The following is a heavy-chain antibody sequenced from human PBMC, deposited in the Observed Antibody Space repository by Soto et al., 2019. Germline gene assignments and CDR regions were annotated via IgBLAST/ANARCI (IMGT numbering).Heavy chain of an antibody. Sequence: EVQLLESGGGLVQPGGSLRLSCAASGFTFSSYAMTWFRQAPGKGLEWVSVISGTGGNTYYADSVKGRFTISRDNSKNTLSLQINSLRAEDTAGYYCAKAGRYCNTSSCTRLKDNWFDPWGQGTLVTVSS. CDR3: AKAGRYCNTSSCTRLKDNWFDP. J-gene: IGHJ5*02. CDR1: GFTFSSYA. CDR2: ISGTGGNT. V-gene: IGHV3-23*01. D-gene: IGHD2-2*01.